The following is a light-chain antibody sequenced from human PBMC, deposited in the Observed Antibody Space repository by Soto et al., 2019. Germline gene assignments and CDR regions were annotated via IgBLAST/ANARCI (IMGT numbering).Light chain of an antibody. Sequence: DIQMTQSPSSLSAFVGDRVTITCRASQSISTYLSWYQQKPGKAPKLLIYTASTLQSGVPSRFSGSGSGTDFTLTISSLQPEDFASYNCQQSYSTPWTFGQGTKVEIK. CDR2: TAS. CDR1: QSISTY. CDR3: QQSYSTPWT. J-gene: IGKJ1*01. V-gene: IGKV1-39*01.